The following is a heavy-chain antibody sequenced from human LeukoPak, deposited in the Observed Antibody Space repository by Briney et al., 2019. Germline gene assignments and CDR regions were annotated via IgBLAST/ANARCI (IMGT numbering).Heavy chain of an antibody. D-gene: IGHD3-10*02. Sequence: GGSLRLSWAASGFTFSSYEMNWVRQAPGKGLEWVSYISSSGSTIYYADSVKGRFTISRDNAKNSLYLQMNSLRTEDTAVYYCAELGITMIGGVWGKGTTVTISS. J-gene: IGHJ6*04. CDR3: AELGITMIGGV. CDR1: GFTFSSYE. V-gene: IGHV3-48*03. CDR2: ISSSGSTI.